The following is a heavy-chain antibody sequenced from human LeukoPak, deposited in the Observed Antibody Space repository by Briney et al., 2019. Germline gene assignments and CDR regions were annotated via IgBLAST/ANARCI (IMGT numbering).Heavy chain of an antibody. CDR1: GGSISSYY. CDR3: ARHWGKGYSYGTFDY. J-gene: IGHJ4*02. D-gene: IGHD5-18*01. Sequence: SSETLSLTCTVSGGSISSYYWSWIRQPPGKGLEWMGYIYYSGSTNYNSSLKSRVTISVDTSKNQFSLKLSSVTAADTAVYYCARHWGKGYSYGTFDYWGQGTLVTVSS. CDR2: IYYSGST. V-gene: IGHV4-59*08.